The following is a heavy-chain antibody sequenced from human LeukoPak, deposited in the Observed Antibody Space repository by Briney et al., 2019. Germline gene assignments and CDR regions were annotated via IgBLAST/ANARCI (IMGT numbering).Heavy chain of an antibody. CDR1: GGSISSSHYY. CDR2: FYYSGTT. V-gene: IGHV4-39*01. D-gene: IGHD3-10*01. J-gene: IGHJ6*03. Sequence: SEALSLTCTVSGGSISSSHYYWGWIRQPPGKGLEWIGTFYYSGTTYYNPSLESRVTISEDTSKNQFSLTLRSMTAADTAVYYCARQISDYYYYYIDVWGKGTTVTVSS. CDR3: ARQISDYYYYYIDV.